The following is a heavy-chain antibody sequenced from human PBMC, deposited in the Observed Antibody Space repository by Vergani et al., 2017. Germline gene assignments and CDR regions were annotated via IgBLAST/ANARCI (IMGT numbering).Heavy chain of an antibody. CDR1: GYSFTSYW. CDR2: IYPGDSDT. J-gene: IGHJ5*02. CDR3: AMTDYYDSSGYYYGWFDP. V-gene: IGHV5-51*01. D-gene: IGHD3-22*01. Sequence: EVPLVQSGAEVKKPGASLKISCKGSGYSFTSYWIGWVRQMPGKGLEWMGIIYPGDSDTRYSPSFQGQVTISADKSISTAYLQWSSLKASDTAMYYCAMTDYYDSSGYYYGWFDPWGQGTLVTVSS.